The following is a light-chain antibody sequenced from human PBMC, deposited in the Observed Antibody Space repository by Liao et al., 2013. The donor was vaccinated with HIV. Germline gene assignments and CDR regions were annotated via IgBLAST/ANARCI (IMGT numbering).Light chain of an antibody. CDR3: QVWDSTTDHFV. Sequence: SYELTQPRSVTVAPGKTARITCGGNNIGGKSVHWYQQKSGQAPVVVIYRDNERPSGIPERFSGSKSGNTATLTISRVEAGDEADYYCQVWDSTTDHFVFGTGTKVTVL. CDR1: NIGGKS. CDR2: RDN. J-gene: IGLJ1*01. V-gene: IGLV3-21*04.